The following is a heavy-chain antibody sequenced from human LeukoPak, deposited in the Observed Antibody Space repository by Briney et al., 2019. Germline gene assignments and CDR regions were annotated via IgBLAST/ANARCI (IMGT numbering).Heavy chain of an antibody. CDR1: GGAFSSYG. D-gene: IGHD5-24*01. Sequence: SVKVSCKASGGAFSSYGITWVRQAPGQGPEWMGRIIPILDMADYAQKFQGRVTITADKSTRTAYMEMSSLRSEDTAVYYCARDAGWLQTQNHYYYHGLDVWGQGTTVTVSS. J-gene: IGHJ6*02. CDR3: ARDAGWLQTQNHYYYHGLDV. CDR2: IIPILDMA. V-gene: IGHV1-69*04.